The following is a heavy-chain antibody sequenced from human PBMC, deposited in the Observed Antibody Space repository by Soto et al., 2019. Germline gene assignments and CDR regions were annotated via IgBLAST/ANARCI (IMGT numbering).Heavy chain of an antibody. V-gene: IGHV3-7*01. CDR1: GFTFSSYW. CDR2: IKPDGSEK. CDR3: ARDEARPLGY. J-gene: IGHJ4*02. D-gene: IGHD6-6*01. Sequence: GGSLRLSCAASGFTFSSYWMSWVRQAPGKGLEWVANIKPDGSEKYYVDSVRGRFTIPRDNVENSLNLQMNSLRAEDAALYYCARDEARPLGYWGQGPLVTVSS.